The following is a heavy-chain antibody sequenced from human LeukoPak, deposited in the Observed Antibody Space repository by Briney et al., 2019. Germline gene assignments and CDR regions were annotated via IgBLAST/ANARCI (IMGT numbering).Heavy chain of an antibody. D-gene: IGHD3-10*01. J-gene: IGHJ3*02. CDR3: ARDHKMDYYGSGSSDAFDI. V-gene: IGHV1-46*01. Sequence: ASVKVSCKASGYTFTGYYMHWVRQAPGQGLEWMGIINPSGGSTSYAQKFQGRVTMTRDTSTSTVYMELSSLRSEDTAVYYCARDHKMDYYGSGSSDAFDIWGQGTMVTVSS. CDR1: GYTFTGYY. CDR2: INPSGGST.